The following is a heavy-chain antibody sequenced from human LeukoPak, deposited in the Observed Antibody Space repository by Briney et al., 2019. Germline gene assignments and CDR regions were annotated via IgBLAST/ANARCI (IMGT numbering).Heavy chain of an antibody. CDR1: GYTFTTFG. J-gene: IGHJ5*01. CDR2: INTNTGNP. Sequence: ASVKVSCKASGYTFTTFGINWVRQAPGQGLEWMGWINTNTGNPTYAQGFTGRFLFSLDTSVTTAYLQISSLEAEDTAVYYCARDSVTMVRGRNWFDSWGQGTLVTVSS. CDR3: ARDSVTMVRGRNWFDS. V-gene: IGHV7-4-1*02. D-gene: IGHD3-10*01.